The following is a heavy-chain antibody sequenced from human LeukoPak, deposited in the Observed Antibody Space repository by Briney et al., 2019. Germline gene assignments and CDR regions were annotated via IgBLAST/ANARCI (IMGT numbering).Heavy chain of an antibody. CDR1: GYSFTSYW. J-gene: IGHJ3*02. D-gene: IGHD1-14*01. CDR3: ARRSSLGTFGHDAFDI. CDR2: IYPGDSDT. V-gene: IGHV5-51*01. Sequence: GASLQISCKGSGYSFTSYWIGWVRPLPGKGLEWMGIIYPGDSDTRYSPSFQGQVTISADKSISTAYLQWSSLKASDTAMYYCARRSSLGTFGHDAFDIWGQGTMVTVSS.